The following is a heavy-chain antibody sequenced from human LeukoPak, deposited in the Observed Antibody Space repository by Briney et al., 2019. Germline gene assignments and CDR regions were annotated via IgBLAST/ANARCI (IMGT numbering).Heavy chain of an antibody. Sequence: PSETLSLTCTVSDGSISNYYWSWIRKPAGKGREWIGLIYASGSTNYNPSLKSRVTMSVDTSKNQFSLKLSSVTAADTAVYYCAREGDYYDTSGTLDYWGQGTLVTVSS. D-gene: IGHD3-22*01. CDR1: DGSISNYY. CDR3: AREGDYYDTSGTLDY. V-gene: IGHV4-4*07. CDR2: IYASGST. J-gene: IGHJ4*02.